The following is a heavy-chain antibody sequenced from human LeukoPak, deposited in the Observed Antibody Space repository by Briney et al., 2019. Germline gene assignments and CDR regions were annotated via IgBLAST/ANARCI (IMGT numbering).Heavy chain of an antibody. J-gene: IGHJ4*02. CDR1: GFTFSSYG. Sequence: PGRSLRLSCAASGFTFSSYGMHWVRQAPGKGLEWVAVIWYDGSNKYYADSVKGRFTISGDNSKNTLYLQMNSLRAEDTAVYYCARDDRCSSTSCYLLDYWGQGTLVTVSS. CDR3: ARDDRCSSTSCYLLDY. V-gene: IGHV3-33*01. D-gene: IGHD2-2*01. CDR2: IWYDGSNK.